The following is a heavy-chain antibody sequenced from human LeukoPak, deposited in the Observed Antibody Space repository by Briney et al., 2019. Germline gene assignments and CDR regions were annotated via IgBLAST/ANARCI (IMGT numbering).Heavy chain of an antibody. CDR1: GGSISSNSYY. CDR3: ARRRIAATPLGY. V-gene: IGHV4-39*01. CDR2: INHSGST. Sequence: SETLSLTCAVSGGSISSNSYYWSWIRQPPGKGLEWIGEINHSGSTNYNPSLKSRVTISVDTSKNQFSLKLSFVTAADTAVYYCARRRIAATPLGYWGQGTLVTVSS. J-gene: IGHJ4*02. D-gene: IGHD6-13*01.